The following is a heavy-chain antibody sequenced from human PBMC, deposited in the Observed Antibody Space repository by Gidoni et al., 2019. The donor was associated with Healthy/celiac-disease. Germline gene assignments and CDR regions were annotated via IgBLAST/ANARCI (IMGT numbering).Heavy chain of an antibody. CDR3: AKDALGCSSTSCLGWFDP. D-gene: IGHD2-2*01. CDR1: GFTFSSYG. Sequence: QVQLVESGGGVVQPGRSLRLSCAASGFTFSSYGMHWVRQAPGKGLEWVAVISYDGSNKYYADSVKGRFTISRDNSKNTLYLQMNSLRAEDTAVYYCAKDALGCSSTSCLGWFDPWGQGTLVTVSS. J-gene: IGHJ5*02. CDR2: ISYDGSNK. V-gene: IGHV3-30*18.